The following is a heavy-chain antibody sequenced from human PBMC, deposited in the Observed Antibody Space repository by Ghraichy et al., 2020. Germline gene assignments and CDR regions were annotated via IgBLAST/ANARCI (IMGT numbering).Heavy chain of an antibody. CDR2: ISSSSRTI. V-gene: IGHV3-48*02. CDR3: ARASRVVRLYYYDARYV. D-gene: IGHD4-23*01. CDR1: GFSFSNYI. Sequence: GSLRLSCAASGFSFSNYIMNWVRQAPGKGLEWVSHISSSSRTISYADSVKGRFTVSRDNAKNSLFLQMNSLRDEDTAVYYCARASRVVRLYYYDARYVWGQGTTVTGSS. J-gene: IGHJ6*02.